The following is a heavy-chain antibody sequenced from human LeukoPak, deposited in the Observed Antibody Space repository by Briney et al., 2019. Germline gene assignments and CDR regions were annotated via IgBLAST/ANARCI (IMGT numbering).Heavy chain of an antibody. CDR1: GFTVSSNY. CDR2: IYSGGST. J-gene: IGHJ4*02. Sequence: GGSLRLSCAASGFTVSSNYMSWVRQAPGKGLEWVSVIYSGGSTYYADSVKGRFTISRDNSKNTLYLQMNSLRAEDTAVYYCARDPKGTVFYFDYWGQGTLVTVSS. D-gene: IGHD4-17*01. V-gene: IGHV3-66*01. CDR3: ARDPKGTVFYFDY.